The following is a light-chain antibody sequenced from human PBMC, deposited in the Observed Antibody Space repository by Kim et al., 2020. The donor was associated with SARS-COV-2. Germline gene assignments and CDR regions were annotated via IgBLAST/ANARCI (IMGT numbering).Light chain of an antibody. Sequence: PVQRVTISCSGSNSNIGNNYLHWYQQLQGTAPQLLIYRNNQRPSGGPDRFSGSKSGTSASLAISGLRSEDEADYYCAAWDDNLSALFGGGTQLTVL. CDR2: RNN. CDR1: NSNIGNNY. V-gene: IGLV1-47*01. J-gene: IGLJ2*01. CDR3: AAWDDNLSAL.